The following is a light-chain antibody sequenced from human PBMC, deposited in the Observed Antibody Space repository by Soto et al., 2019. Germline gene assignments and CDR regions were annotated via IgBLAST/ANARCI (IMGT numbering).Light chain of an antibody. CDR1: QSVSSY. Sequence: EIVLTQSPATLSLSPGERATLSCRASQSVSSYLAWYQQKPGQAPRPLIYDASNRATGIPARFSGSGSGTEFTLTISSLQSEDFAVYYCQQYGSSRTFGQGTKVDIK. CDR2: DAS. V-gene: IGKV3-11*01. J-gene: IGKJ1*01. CDR3: QQYGSSRT.